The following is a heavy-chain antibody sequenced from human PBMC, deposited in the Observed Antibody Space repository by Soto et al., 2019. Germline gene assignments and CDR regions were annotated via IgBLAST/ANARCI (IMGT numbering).Heavy chain of an antibody. Sequence: QVQLVESGGAVVQPGKSLRLSCAASGFTFSSYGMYWVRQAPGKGLEWVAAIAYDGSNKYHADSVKGRFTIPRDNSKNTLYLQMTSLRVEDTAVYYCAKDIVRYTYGACDYWGQGALVTVSS. CDR3: AKDIVRYTYGACDY. CDR1: GFTFSSYG. D-gene: IGHD5-18*01. CDR2: IAYDGSNK. J-gene: IGHJ4*02. V-gene: IGHV3-30*18.